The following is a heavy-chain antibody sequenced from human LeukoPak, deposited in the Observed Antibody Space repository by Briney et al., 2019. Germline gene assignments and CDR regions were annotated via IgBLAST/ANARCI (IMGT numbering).Heavy chain of an antibody. Sequence: GGSLRLSCAASGFTFSSYGMHWVRQAPGKGLEWVAVISCDGSNKYYADSVKGRFTISRDNSKNTLYLQMNSLRAEDTAVYYCAKPPPMTTVTSFFDYWGQGTLVTVSS. CDR1: GFTFSSYG. CDR3: AKPPPMTTVTSFFDY. CDR2: ISCDGSNK. J-gene: IGHJ4*02. D-gene: IGHD4-17*01. V-gene: IGHV3-30*18.